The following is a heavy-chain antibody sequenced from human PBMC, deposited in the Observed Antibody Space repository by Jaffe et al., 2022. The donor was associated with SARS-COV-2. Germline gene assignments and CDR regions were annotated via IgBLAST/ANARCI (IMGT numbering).Heavy chain of an antibody. CDR1: GFTLSSYA. D-gene: IGHD2-15*01. V-gene: IGHV3-30*04. J-gene: IGHJ4*02. Sequence: QVHLVESGGGVVQPGRSLRLSCAASGFTLSSYAIHWVRQAPGKGLEWVAFTLYDGSNEYYADSVKGRFTISRDNSRNTVHLQMNSLRAEDTAVYYCARESATVGGSFDFWGQGTLVTVSS. CDR3: ARESATVGGSFDF. CDR2: TLYDGSNE.